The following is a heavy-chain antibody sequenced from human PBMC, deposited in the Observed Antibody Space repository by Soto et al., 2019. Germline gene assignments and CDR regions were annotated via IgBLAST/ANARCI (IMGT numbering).Heavy chain of an antibody. J-gene: IGHJ5*02. V-gene: IGHV4-31*03. Sequence: SETLSLTCTVSGGSISRGDYYWSWIRQHPGKGLEWIGYIYYSGRTYYNPSLKSRVTISVDTSKNQFSLKLSSVTAADTAVYYCARRPGDSGGYYRNWYDPWGQGTLVTVSS. D-gene: IGHD3-22*01. CDR2: IYYSGRT. CDR1: GGSISRGDYY. CDR3: ARRPGDSGGYYRNWYDP.